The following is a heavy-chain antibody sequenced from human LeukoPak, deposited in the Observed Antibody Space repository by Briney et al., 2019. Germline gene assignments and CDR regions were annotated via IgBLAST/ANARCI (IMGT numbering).Heavy chain of an antibody. V-gene: IGHV3-23*01. CDR2: ISGSGGST. J-gene: IGHJ5*02. Sequence: GGSLRLSCRASGFTFGDYAMSWVRQAPGKGLEWVSAISGSGGSTYYADSVKGRFTISRDNSKNTLYLQMNSLRAEDTAVYYCAKEIDSWFDPWGQGTLVTVSS. CDR1: GFTFGDYA. D-gene: IGHD3-3*01. CDR3: AKEIDSWFDP.